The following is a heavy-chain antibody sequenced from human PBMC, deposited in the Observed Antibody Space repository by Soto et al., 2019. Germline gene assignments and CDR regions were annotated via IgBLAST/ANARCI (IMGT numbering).Heavy chain of an antibody. CDR1: GGSISSGDYY. CDR2: IYYSGST. D-gene: IGHD3-22*01. Sequence: SETLSLTCTVSGGSISSGDYYWSWIRQPPGKGLEWIGYIYYSGSTYYNPSLKSRVTISVDTSKNQFSLKLSSVTAADTAVYYCARVGSLYYYDSSDLPASTRELDYWGQGTLVTVSS. CDR3: ARVGSLYYYDSSDLPASTRELDY. J-gene: IGHJ4*02. V-gene: IGHV4-30-4*01.